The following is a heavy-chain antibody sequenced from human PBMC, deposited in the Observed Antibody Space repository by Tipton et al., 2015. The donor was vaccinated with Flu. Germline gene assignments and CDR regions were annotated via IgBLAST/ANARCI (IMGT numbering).Heavy chain of an antibody. Sequence: SLRLSCAASGFTFSSYSMNWVRQAPGKGLEWVSSISSSSSYIYYADSVKGRFTISRDNAKNSLYLQMNSLRAEDTAVYYCARTRIVAAAGSGYFDYWGQGTLVTVSS. CDR2: ISSSSSYI. CDR1: GFTFSSYS. CDR3: ARTRIVAAAGSGYFDY. D-gene: IGHD6-13*01. J-gene: IGHJ4*02. V-gene: IGHV3-21*01.